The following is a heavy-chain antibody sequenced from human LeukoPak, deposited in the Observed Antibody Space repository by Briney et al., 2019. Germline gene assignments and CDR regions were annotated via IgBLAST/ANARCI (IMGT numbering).Heavy chain of an antibody. D-gene: IGHD6-19*01. V-gene: IGHV1-69*05. Sequence: GSSVPVSCKPSGGTFSNYSLIWVRQAPGQGLEWMGGIIPIFGTANYAQMFQGRVTIPTDESTSTAYMALSSLRSEDTAVYYCARSRGYRSENDYWGQGTLVTVSS. CDR3: ARSRGYRSENDY. CDR1: GGTFSNYS. J-gene: IGHJ4*02. CDR2: IIPIFGTA.